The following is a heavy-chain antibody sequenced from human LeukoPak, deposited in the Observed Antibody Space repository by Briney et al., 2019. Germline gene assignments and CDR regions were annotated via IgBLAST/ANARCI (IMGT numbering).Heavy chain of an antibody. CDR2: INWNGGST. V-gene: IGHV3-20*04. CDR3: ARDHYYYYYMDV. Sequence: GGSLRLSCAASGFTFDDYGMSWVRQAPGKGLEWVSGINWNGGSTGYADSVKGRFTISRDNAKNSLCLQMNSLRAEDTALYYCARDHYYYYYMDVWGKGTTVTVSS. J-gene: IGHJ6*03. CDR1: GFTFDDYG.